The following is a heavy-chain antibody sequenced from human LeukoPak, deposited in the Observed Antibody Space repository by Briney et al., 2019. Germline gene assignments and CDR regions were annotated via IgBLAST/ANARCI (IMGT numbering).Heavy chain of an antibody. CDR1: GYTFTDYY. Sequence: GASVKVSCRASGYTFTDYYMHWVRQAPGRGLEWMGRINPNRGDTHYAQKFQGRVTMTRDTSTSTVYMELSSLRSEDTAVYYCARGGSMVYWGQGTLVTVSS. CDR2: INPNRGDT. D-gene: IGHD2-2*01. CDR3: ARGGSMVY. V-gene: IGHV1-2*06. J-gene: IGHJ4*02.